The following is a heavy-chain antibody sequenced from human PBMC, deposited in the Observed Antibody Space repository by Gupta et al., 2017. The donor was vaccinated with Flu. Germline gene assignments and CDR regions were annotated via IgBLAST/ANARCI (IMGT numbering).Heavy chain of an antibody. CDR3: ARLERAAARDAFDI. J-gene: IGHJ3*02. D-gene: IGHD6-6*01. CDR1: GGSISSYY. V-gene: IGHV4-59*08. CDR2: IYYRGST. Sequence: QVQLQEPGPGLVTPSETLSLTCTVSGGSISSYYWSWIRQPPGKGLEWIGYIYYRGSTNYNPPLKRRVTISVDTSKNQFSLKQSSVTAADTAVYYCARLERAAARDAFDIWGQGTMVTVAS.